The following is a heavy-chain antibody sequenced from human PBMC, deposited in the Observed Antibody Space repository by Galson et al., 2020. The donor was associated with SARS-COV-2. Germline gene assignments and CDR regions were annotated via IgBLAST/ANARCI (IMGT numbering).Heavy chain of an antibody. CDR1: GFTFGDYA. CDR2: IRSKAYGGTT. J-gene: IGHJ4*02. D-gene: IGHD3-3*01. V-gene: IGHV3-49*03. Sequence: GGSLRLSCTASGFTFGDYAMSWFRQAPGKGQEWVGFIRSKAYGGTTEYAASVKGRFTISRDDSKRIAYLQMNSLKTEDTAVYYCTSKFLEWLLYANRRPTYADYWGQGTLVTVSS. CDR3: TSKFLEWLLYANRRPTYADY.